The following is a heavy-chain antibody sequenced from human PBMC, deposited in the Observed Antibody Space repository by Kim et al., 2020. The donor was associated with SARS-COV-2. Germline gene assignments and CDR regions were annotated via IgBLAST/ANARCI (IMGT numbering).Heavy chain of an antibody. CDR2: ISSSGSTT. J-gene: IGHJ4*02. Sequence: LSLTCAVSGFTFSDYYMSWIRQAPGKGLEWVSYISSSGSTTYYADSVKGRFTISRDNAKNSMWLQMNTLRAEDTAVYYCARESSGNYTRFDYWGQGTLVTVSS. CDR1: GFTFSDYY. D-gene: IGHD1-26*01. V-gene: IGHV3-11*01. CDR3: ARESSGNYTRFDY.